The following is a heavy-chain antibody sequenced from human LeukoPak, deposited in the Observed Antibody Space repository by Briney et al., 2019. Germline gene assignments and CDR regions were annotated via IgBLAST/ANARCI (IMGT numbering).Heavy chain of an antibody. V-gene: IGHV1-69*01. J-gene: IGHJ4*02. CDR3: ARPEVATTYFDF. CDR2: LTPIFGTA. Sequence: SVKVSCKVSRGTFSTYEINWVRQAPGQGLEWMGRLTPIFGTANYAQKFQGRVKITADESTSTGCMELSSLTSEDAAVYYCARPEVATTYFDFWGQGTLVTVSS. D-gene: IGHD5-12*01. CDR1: RGTFSTYE.